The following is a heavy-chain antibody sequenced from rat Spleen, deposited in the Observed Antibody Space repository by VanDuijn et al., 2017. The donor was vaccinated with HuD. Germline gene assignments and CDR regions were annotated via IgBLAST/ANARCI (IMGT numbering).Heavy chain of an antibody. CDR2: IIYDGTRT. CDR1: GFTFSDYN. D-gene: IGHD1-1*01. J-gene: IGHJ3*01. V-gene: IGHV5S10*01. CDR3: TRDRYYYSGGDNWFAY. Sequence: EVQLVESGGGLVQPGRSLKLSCAASGFTFSDYNMAWVRQAPNKGLEWVATIIYDGTRTHYRDSVQGRFTISRDNAKSTLYLQMNSLRSEDTATYYCTRDRYYYSGGDNWFAYWGQGTLVTVSS.